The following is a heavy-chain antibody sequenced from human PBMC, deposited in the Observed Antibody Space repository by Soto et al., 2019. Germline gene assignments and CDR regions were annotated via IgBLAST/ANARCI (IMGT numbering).Heavy chain of an antibody. D-gene: IGHD6-6*01. CDR2: IWYDGSNK. J-gene: IGHJ3*02. CDR1: GFTFSSYG. V-gene: IGHV3-33*01. CDR3: ARGGGSSGYDAIDI. Sequence: QVQLVESGGGVVQPGRSLRLSCAASGFTFSSYGMHWVRQAPGKGLEWVAVIWYDGSNKYYADSVKGRFTISRDNSKNTLYLQMTSLRAEETDVYYWARGGGSSGYDAIDIWGQGTMVTVSS.